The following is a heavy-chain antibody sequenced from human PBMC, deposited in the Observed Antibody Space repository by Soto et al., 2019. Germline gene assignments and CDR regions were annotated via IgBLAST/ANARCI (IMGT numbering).Heavy chain of an antibody. D-gene: IGHD2-2*01. CDR2: IYYSGSN. J-gene: IGHJ4*02. CDR1: GGSISSYY. V-gene: IGHV4-59*01. CDR3: ARGSNQGVYFDS. Sequence: SETLSLTCTVSGGSISSYYWSWIRQPPGKGLEWIGYIYYSGSNNYNPSLKSRVTTSVDTSKNQFSLKLGSVTAADTAVYYCARGSNQGVYFDSWGQGTLVTVSS.